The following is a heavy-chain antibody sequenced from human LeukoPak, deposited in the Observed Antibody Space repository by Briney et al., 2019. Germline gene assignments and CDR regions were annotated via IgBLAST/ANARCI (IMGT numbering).Heavy chain of an antibody. Sequence: PGGSLRLSCAASGFTFSSYAMSWVRQAPGKGLEWVSSISSSSSYIYYADSVKGRFTISRDNAKNSLYLQMNSLRAEDTAVYYCARLYGSGSYSAAFDIWGQGTMVTVS. CDR1: GFTFSSYA. D-gene: IGHD3-10*01. CDR2: ISSSSSYI. J-gene: IGHJ3*02. CDR3: ARLYGSGSYSAAFDI. V-gene: IGHV3-21*01.